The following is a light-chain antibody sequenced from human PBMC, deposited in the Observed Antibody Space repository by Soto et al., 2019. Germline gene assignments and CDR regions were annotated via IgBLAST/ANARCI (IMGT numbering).Light chain of an antibody. CDR1: QSVSRH. J-gene: IGKJ4*01. V-gene: IGKV3-11*01. CDR2: DTS. Sequence: EIVLTQSQATLSLSPGERATLSCRASQSVSRHLAWYQQKPGQAPRLLIYDTSNRATGIPARFSGSGSGTDFTLTIRSLEPEDFAVYYCQQRSNWPPLTFGGGTKVVIK. CDR3: QQRSNWPPLT.